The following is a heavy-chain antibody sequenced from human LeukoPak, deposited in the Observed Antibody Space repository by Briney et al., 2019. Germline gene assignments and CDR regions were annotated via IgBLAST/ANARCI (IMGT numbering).Heavy chain of an antibody. CDR1: GFTFNYYN. CDR3: ATYRQVLLPFES. J-gene: IGHJ4*02. V-gene: IGHV3-21*04. D-gene: IGHD2-8*02. Sequence: GGSLRLSCAASGFTFNYYNMNWVRQAPGKALEWVSSITSSSAYIFYADSVRGRFTISRDNAKDSLYLQMNSLGPEDMAIYYCATYRQVLLPFESWGQGTLVTVSS. CDR2: ITSSSAYI.